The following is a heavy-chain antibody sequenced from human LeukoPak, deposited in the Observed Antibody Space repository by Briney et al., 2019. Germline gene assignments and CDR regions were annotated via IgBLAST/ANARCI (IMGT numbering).Heavy chain of an antibody. CDR3: AHRRSTFWSGYLGAFDI. D-gene: IGHD3-3*01. V-gene: IGHV2-5*01. CDR2: IYWNDDK. J-gene: IGHJ3*02. Sequence: SGPTLVKPTQTLTLTCTFSGFSLSTSGVGVGWIRQPPGKALEWLALIYWNDDKRYSPSLKSRLTITKDTSKNQVVLTMTNMDPVDTATYYCAHRRSTFWSGYLGAFDIWGQGTMVTVSS. CDR1: GFSLSTSGVG.